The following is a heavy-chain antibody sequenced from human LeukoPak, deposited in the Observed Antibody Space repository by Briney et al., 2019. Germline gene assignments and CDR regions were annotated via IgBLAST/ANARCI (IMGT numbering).Heavy chain of an antibody. CDR3: ARVLLSGWYYFDY. CDR2: IYYSGST. D-gene: IGHD6-19*01. J-gene: IGHJ4*02. V-gene: IGHV4-59*08. Sequence: SETLSLTCTVSGGSISSYYWSWIRQPPGKGLEWIGYIYYSGSTNYNPFLKSRVTISVDTSKNQFSLKLSSVTAADTAVYYCARVLLSGWYYFDYWGQGTLVTVSS. CDR1: GGSISSYY.